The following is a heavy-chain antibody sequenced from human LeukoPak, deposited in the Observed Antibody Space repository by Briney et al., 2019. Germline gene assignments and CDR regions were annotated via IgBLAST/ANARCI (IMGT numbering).Heavy chain of an antibody. J-gene: IGHJ4*02. CDR1: GYTFTGYY. CDR2: INPNSGGT. D-gene: IGHD3-9*01. Sequence: ASVKVSCKASGYTFTGYYMHWVRQAPGQGLEWMGRINPNSGGTNYAQKFQGRVTITRNTSISTAYMELSSLRSEDTAVYYCARGLYYDILTGYSTLFDYWGQGTLVTVSS. V-gene: IGHV1-2*06. CDR3: ARGLYYDILTGYSTLFDY.